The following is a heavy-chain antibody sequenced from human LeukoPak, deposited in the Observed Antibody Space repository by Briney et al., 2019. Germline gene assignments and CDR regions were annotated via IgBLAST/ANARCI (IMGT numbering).Heavy chain of an antibody. CDR2: IRNDGSNE. CDR3: AKDRGDLPPYFDY. Sequence: GGSLRLSCAASGFSFSVYAMRWVRQAQGKGLEWVAFIRNDGSNENYADSVKGRFTISRDKSKNTLYLQMNSLRAEDTAVYYCAKDRGDLPPYFDYWGQGTLVTVSS. J-gene: IGHJ4*02. V-gene: IGHV3-30*02. D-gene: IGHD2-21*02. CDR1: GFSFSVYA.